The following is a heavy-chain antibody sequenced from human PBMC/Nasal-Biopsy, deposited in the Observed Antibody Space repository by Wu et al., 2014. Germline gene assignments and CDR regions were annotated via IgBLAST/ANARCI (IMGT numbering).Heavy chain of an antibody. CDR2: INIDGTTT. CDR1: ALTLSGNW. V-gene: IGHV3-74*01. D-gene: IGHD3-10*01. J-gene: IGHJ4*02. Sequence: LRLSCAASALTLSGNWMHWFRQAPGKGLVWVSRINIDGTTTDYADSVKGRFTISRDDAKNTLYLQMNSLRAEDTAVYYCVLDAFGERDSWGQGTLVTVSS. CDR3: VLDAFGERDS.